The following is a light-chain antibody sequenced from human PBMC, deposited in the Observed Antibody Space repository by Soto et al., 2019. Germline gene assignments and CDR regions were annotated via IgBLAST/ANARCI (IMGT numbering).Light chain of an antibody. J-gene: IGKJ4*01. CDR1: QSIDGW. CDR3: QQYNSYT. CDR2: KAS. Sequence: DIQMTQSPSTLSASVGDRVTITCRASQSIDGWLAWYQQKPGKAPNLLIYKASSLESGVPSRFSGSGFGTEFTLTISSLQPDDFATYYCQQYNSYTFGGGTMVEIK. V-gene: IGKV1-5*03.